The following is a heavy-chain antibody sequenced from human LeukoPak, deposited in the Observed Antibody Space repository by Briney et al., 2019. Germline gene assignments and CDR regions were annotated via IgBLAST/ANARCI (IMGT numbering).Heavy chain of an antibody. V-gene: IGHV3-30*04. Sequence: GGSLRLSCAASGFTFSSYAMHWVRQAPGKGLEWVAVISYDGSNKYYADSVKGRFTISRDNSKNTLYLQMNSLRAEDTAVYYCAREGAVAVAFDIWGQGTMVTVSS. D-gene: IGHD6-19*01. CDR1: GFTFSSYA. CDR3: AREGAVAVAFDI. CDR2: ISYDGSNK. J-gene: IGHJ3*02.